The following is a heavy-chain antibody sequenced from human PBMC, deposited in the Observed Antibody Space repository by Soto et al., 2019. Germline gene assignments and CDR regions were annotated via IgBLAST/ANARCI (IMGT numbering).Heavy chain of an antibody. CDR1: GGTLSDHG. V-gene: IGHV1-69*06. J-gene: IGHJ3*02. Sequence: QVQLEQSGAEVKKPGSSVKISCMASGGTLSDHGVSWLRQAPGQGLEWVGGTIPVFNTANYAPKFQGRVTIAADKSTNIAYMELGSLRSDDTAFYYCARGVYGSGNYYTGPSAFDIWGQGTLVIVSS. CDR3: ARGVYGSGNYYTGPSAFDI. CDR2: TIPVFNTA. D-gene: IGHD3-10*01.